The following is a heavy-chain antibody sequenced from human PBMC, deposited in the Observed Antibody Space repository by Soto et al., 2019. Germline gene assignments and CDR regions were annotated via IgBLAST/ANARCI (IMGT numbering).Heavy chain of an antibody. Sequence: QVQLQESGPGLVKPSQTLSLTCSVSGASTVSHYHWTWTRQPPGKGLEGMGYIFNSGTTFYNPSLTCRLSISMDTSANRFSLELRSVTAADTAVYYCALALGPTTGLAYWGQGTLVTVSS. V-gene: IGHV4-31*02. CDR1: GASTVSHYH. CDR3: ALALGPTTGLAY. D-gene: IGHD1-26*01. CDR2: IFNSGTT. J-gene: IGHJ4*02.